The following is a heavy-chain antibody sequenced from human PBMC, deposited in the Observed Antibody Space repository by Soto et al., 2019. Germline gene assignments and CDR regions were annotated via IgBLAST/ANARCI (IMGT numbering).Heavy chain of an antibody. J-gene: IGHJ6*02. CDR2: INHGGTA. CDR1: GGSFTGFY. V-gene: IGHV4-34*01. CDR3: ASSSFLGSGALFHGLDV. Sequence: QVQLQQWGAGLLKPSETLSLTCAVHGGSFTGFYWDWVRQPPGKGLEWIGEINHGGTANYNPSLQSRVRISVDMSKSQFSLKLTSVTADDTALYFCASSSFLGSGALFHGLDVWGQGTTVTVSS. D-gene: IGHD3-10*01.